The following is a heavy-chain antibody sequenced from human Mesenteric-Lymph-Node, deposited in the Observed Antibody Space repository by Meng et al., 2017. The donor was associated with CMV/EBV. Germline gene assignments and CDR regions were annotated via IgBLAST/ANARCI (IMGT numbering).Heavy chain of an antibody. CDR1: GFTFSSYV. V-gene: IGHV3-30*02. D-gene: IGHD1-26*01. CDR3: ATPSGTGSYAGGHDAFDI. J-gene: IGHJ3*02. Sequence: GGSLRLSCAASGFTFSSYVMHWVRQAPGKGLEWVAFIRYDGSNKYYADSVKGRFTISRDNSKNTLYLQMNSLRAEDTAVYYCATPSGTGSYAGGHDAFDIWGPGTMVTVSS. CDR2: IRYDGSNK.